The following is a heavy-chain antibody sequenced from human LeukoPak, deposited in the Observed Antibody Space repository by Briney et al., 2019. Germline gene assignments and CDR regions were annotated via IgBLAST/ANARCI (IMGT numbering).Heavy chain of an antibody. Sequence: SETLSLTCAVSGGSISSSNWWSWVRQPPGKGLEWIGEIYHSGSTNYNPSLKSRVTISVDKSKNQFSLKLSSVTAADTAVYYCARDIAPRYSYGSGTFDPWGQGTLVTVSS. CDR1: GGSISSSNW. CDR2: IYHSGST. J-gene: IGHJ5*02. V-gene: IGHV4-4*02. D-gene: IGHD3-10*01. CDR3: ARDIAPRYSYGSGTFDP.